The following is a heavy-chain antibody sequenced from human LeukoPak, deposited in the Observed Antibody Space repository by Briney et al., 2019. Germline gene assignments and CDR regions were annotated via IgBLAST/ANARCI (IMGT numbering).Heavy chain of an antibody. Sequence: GGSLRLSCAGSGFIFSNYGMTWVRQAPGKGLEWVGAISGNGVATHYADSVKGRFTLSRDNSKNTLYLQMDNLRVEDTALFYCVKNEGTSRLYYFDSWGQGTLVTVSS. CDR2: ISGNGVAT. D-gene: IGHD3-10*01. CDR3: VKNEGTSRLYYFDS. V-gene: IGHV3-23*01. J-gene: IGHJ4*02. CDR1: GFIFSNYG.